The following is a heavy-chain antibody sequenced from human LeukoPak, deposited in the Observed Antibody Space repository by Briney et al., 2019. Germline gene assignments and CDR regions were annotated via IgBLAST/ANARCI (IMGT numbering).Heavy chain of an antibody. J-gene: IGHJ4*02. V-gene: IGHV4-34*01. CDR1: GESFVGRH. Sequence: KTSETLSLTCAVFGESFVGRHWSWIRQTPGKGLEWLGEASHAGITNYNPSLKSRVSISVDTSKDQFSLTLTSVTAADTAVYYCARGRANWDYDFDYWGQGTSVTVSS. D-gene: IGHD1-7*01. CDR2: ASHAGIT. CDR3: ARGRANWDYDFDY.